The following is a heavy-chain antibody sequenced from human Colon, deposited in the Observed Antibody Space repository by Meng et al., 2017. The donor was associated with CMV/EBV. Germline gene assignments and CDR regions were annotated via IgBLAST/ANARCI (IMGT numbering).Heavy chain of an antibody. J-gene: IGHJ5*02. CDR1: GDTFTSHY. CDR3: ARDPQPSCSSTSCYSTWFDP. D-gene: IGHD2-2*02. V-gene: IGHV1-46*01. Sequence: ASVKVSCKASGDTFTSHYIHWVRQAPGQGLEWMGIINPSGGSTSYTQKFQGRVTMTSDTSTGTVSMELSSLRSEDTAVYYCARDPQPSCSSTSCYSTWFDPWGQGTLVTVSS. CDR2: INPSGGST.